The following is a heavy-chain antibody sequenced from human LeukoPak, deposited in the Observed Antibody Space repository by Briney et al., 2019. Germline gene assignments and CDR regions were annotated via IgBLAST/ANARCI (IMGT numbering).Heavy chain of an antibody. CDR1: GFTFSSYA. Sequence: PGGSLRLSCAASGFTFSSYAMHWVRQAPGKGLEWVAVISYDGSNKYYADSVKGRFTISRDNSKNTLYLQMNSLRAEDTAVYYCARDFSLNIVVVPAATDYWGQGTLVTVSS. CDR2: ISYDGSNK. V-gene: IGHV3-30-3*01. D-gene: IGHD2-2*01. J-gene: IGHJ4*02. CDR3: ARDFSLNIVVVPAATDY.